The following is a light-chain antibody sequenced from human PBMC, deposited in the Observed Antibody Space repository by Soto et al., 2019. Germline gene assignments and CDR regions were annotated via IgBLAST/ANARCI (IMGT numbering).Light chain of an antibody. CDR1: GSDIAGYDY. Sequence: QSVLAQPASVSGSPGQSITISCTGTGSDIAGYDYVSWYQLHPGKAPKLMVFEVSNRPSGVSYRFSGSKSGNTASLTISGLQAEDEADYFCSSYSITTAYLFGTGTKVTVL. J-gene: IGLJ1*01. CDR2: EVS. CDR3: SSYSITTAYL. V-gene: IGLV2-14*01.